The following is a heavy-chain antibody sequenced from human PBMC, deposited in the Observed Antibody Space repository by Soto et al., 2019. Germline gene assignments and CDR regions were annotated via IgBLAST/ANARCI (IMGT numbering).Heavy chain of an antibody. J-gene: IGHJ4*02. CDR1: GYTFTGYC. Sequence: ASVKVSCKASGYTFTGYCMHWVRQAPGQGLEWMGWINPNSGGTNYAQKFQGRVTMTRDTSISTAYMELSRLRSDDTAVYYCARDLAYYYDSSGYSPDYWGQGTLVTVS. CDR2: INPNSGGT. V-gene: IGHV1-2*02. CDR3: ARDLAYYYDSSGYSPDY. D-gene: IGHD3-22*01.